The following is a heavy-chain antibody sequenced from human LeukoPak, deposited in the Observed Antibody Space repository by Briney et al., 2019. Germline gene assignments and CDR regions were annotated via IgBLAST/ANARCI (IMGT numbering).Heavy chain of an antibody. J-gene: IGHJ4*02. CDR1: GFTFSSYG. Sequence: HAGGTLRLSCAASGFTFSSYGMSWVRQAPGKGLEWVSAISGSGGSTYYADSVKGRFTISRDNSKNTLYLQMNSLRAEDTAVYYCAKWDTYYDSSGYYFYWGQGTLVTVSS. CDR3: AKWDTYYDSSGYYFY. D-gene: IGHD3-22*01. V-gene: IGHV3-23*01. CDR2: ISGSGGST.